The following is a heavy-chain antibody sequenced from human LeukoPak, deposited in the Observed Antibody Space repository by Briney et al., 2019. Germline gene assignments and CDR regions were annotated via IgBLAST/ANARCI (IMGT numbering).Heavy chain of an antibody. J-gene: IGHJ6*03. Sequence: ASVKDSCKASGYTFTGYYMHWVRQAPGQGLEWMGRVNPNSGGTNYAQKFQGRVTMTRDTSISTAYMELSRLRSDDTAVYYCASSLRFYYYYMDVWGKGTTVTVSS. D-gene: IGHD4-17*01. CDR2: VNPNSGGT. CDR1: GYTFTGYY. V-gene: IGHV1-2*06. CDR3: ASSLRFYYYYMDV.